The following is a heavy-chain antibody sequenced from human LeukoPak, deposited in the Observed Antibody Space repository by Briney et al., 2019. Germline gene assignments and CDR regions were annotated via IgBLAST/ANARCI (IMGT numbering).Heavy chain of an antibody. CDR3: ARGGGTSGPELDY. Sequence: ASVTVSCKASGYTFTGYFMHWVRQAPGQGLEGMGWINPHSGGTDNAQNFQGRVTMTRDTSINTAYMELTRVTYGDAAVYFCARGGGTSGPELDYWGQGTLVTVSS. D-gene: IGHD3-3*01. J-gene: IGHJ4*02. CDR2: INPHSGGT. V-gene: IGHV1-2*02. CDR1: GYTFTGYF.